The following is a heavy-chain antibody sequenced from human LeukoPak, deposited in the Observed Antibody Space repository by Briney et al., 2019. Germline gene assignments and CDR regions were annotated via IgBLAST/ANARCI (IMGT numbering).Heavy chain of an antibody. J-gene: IGHJ4*02. Sequence: PSETLSLTCAVYGGSFSGYYWSWIRQPPGKGLEWIGEINHSGSTNYNPSLKSRVTISVDTSKNQFSLKLSSVTAADTAVYYCARMIGSTSRGNYDFWSGYLYYFDYWGQGTLVTVSS. V-gene: IGHV4-34*01. CDR2: INHSGST. D-gene: IGHD3-3*01. CDR1: GGSFSGYY. CDR3: ARMIGSTSRGNYDFWSGYLYYFDY.